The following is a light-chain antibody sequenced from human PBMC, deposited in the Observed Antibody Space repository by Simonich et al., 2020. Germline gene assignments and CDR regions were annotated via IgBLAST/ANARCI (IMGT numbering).Light chain of an antibody. CDR3: QQYDNLPLT. CDR1: QDISNY. CDR2: DAS. J-gene: IGKJ4*01. Sequence: DIQMTQSPSSLYASVVDRVTITCQASQDISNYLNWYLQKPGKAPKLLIYDASNLETGVPSRCSGSGSGTDVTFTSSSLQPEDIATYYCQQYDNLPLTFGGGTKVEIK. V-gene: IGKV1-33*01.